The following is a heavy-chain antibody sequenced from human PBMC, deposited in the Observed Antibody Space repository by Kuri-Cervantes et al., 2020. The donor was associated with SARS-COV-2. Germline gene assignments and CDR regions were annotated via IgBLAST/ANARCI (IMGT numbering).Heavy chain of an antibody. CDR2: IYDSGSTKYSGST. D-gene: IGHD3-9*01. CDR1: GYFISNGYY. V-gene: IGHV4-61*01. CDR3: AKEGDILTPYFDY. J-gene: IGHJ4*02. Sequence: SETLSLTCSVSGYFISNGYYWGWIRQSPGKGLEWIGYIYDSGSTKYSGSTHYNPSLKSRVTIPIDTSNQISLRVRSVTAADTAVYYCAKEGDILTPYFDYWGQGTLVTVSS.